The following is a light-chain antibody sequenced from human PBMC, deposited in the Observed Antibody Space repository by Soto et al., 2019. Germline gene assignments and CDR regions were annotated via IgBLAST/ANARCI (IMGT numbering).Light chain of an antibody. CDR3: QQSYSTPFIT. CDR1: QSISSY. CDR2: VAS. V-gene: IGKV1-39*01. J-gene: IGKJ5*01. Sequence: DIPMTQSPSSLSASVGDRVTITCRASQSISSYLNWFQQKPGKAPNLLIYVASSLQSGVPSMYSGSGSGTDFTLTISSLQPEDFVTYYCQQSYSTPFITFGQGTRLEI.